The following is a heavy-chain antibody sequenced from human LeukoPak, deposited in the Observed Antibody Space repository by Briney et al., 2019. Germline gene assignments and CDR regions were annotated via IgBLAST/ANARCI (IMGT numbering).Heavy chain of an antibody. Sequence: SETLSLTCTVSGGSINSYWSWIRQPAGKGLEWIGRISGSGTITYNPALQSRLSISMDTSKNQFSLNLISVTAADTAVYYCARDSGTTGEVKFDPWGQGTLVTVSS. D-gene: IGHD3-10*01. CDR3: ARDSGTTGEVKFDP. V-gene: IGHV4-4*07. J-gene: IGHJ5*02. CDR1: GGSINSY. CDR2: ISGSGTI.